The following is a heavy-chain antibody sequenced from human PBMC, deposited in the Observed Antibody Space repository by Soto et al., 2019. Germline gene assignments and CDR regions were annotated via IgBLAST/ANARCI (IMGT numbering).Heavy chain of an antibody. CDR1: GFTFRSYV. D-gene: IGHD3-16*01. CDR2: TSYDGSNK. CDR3: ARWGTTGGLDV. J-gene: IGHJ4*02. V-gene: IGHV3-30*19. Sequence: QVQLVESGGGVVQPGTSLRLSCVGSGFTFRSYVIHWVRQAPGKGLEWVALTSYDGSNKYYYDSVKGRFTISRDNSRNTLDLQMDSLRLEDTALYYCARWGTTGGLDVWGQGTLVSVSS.